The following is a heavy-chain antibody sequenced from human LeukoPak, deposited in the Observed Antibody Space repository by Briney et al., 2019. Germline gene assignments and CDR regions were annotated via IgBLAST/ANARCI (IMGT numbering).Heavy chain of an antibody. J-gene: IGHJ6*04. CDR1: GFTFSSYG. V-gene: IGHV3-30*02. CDR2: IRYDGSNK. Sequence: GGSLRLSCAASGFTFSSYGMHWVRQAPGKGLEWVAVIRYDGSNKYYADSVKGRFTISRDNSKNTLYLQMNSLRAEDTAVYYCARDYSSSWYAMDVWGKGTTVTVSS. D-gene: IGHD6-13*01. CDR3: ARDYSSSWYAMDV.